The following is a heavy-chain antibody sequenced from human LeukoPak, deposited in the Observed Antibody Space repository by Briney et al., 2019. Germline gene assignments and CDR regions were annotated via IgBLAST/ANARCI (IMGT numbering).Heavy chain of an antibody. CDR2: ISSSSSYI. V-gene: IGHV3-21*01. J-gene: IGHJ6*03. D-gene: IGHD3-3*01. CDR1: GFTFSSYA. Sequence: GGSLRLSCAASGFTFSSYAMSWVRQAPGKGLEWVSAISSSSSYIYYADSVKGRFTISRDNAKNSLYLRMNSLRAEDTAVYYCARDREWGFGYYYYYYYMDVWGKGTTVTISS. CDR3: ARDREWGFGYYYYYYYMDV.